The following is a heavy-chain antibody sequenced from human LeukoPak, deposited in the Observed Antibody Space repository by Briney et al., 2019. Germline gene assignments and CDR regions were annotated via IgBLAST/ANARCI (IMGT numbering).Heavy chain of an antibody. D-gene: IGHD3-22*01. CDR2: IYTSGST. Sequence: SQTLSLTCTVSGDSISSGSYYWSWIRQPAGTGLEWIGRIYTSGSTNYNPSLKSRVTISVDTSKNQFSLKLSSVTAADTAARYCARSGWHSSGYPITFDYWSQGTLVTVSS. CDR1: GDSISSGSYY. CDR3: ARSGWHSSGYPITFDY. V-gene: IGHV4-61*02. J-gene: IGHJ4*02.